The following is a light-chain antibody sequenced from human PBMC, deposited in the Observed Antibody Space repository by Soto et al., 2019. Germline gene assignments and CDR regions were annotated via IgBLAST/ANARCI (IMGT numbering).Light chain of an antibody. CDR2: GAS. J-gene: IGKJ1*01. CDR3: HQYDSWT. V-gene: IGKV3-20*01. CDR1: QSFNSIY. Sequence: EIVLTESPGTLSLSPGERATLSCRARQSFNSIYLAWYQQKPGQAPRLLIYGASSRATGIPDRFSGSGSGTDFTLTISRLEPEDFAVYYCHQYDSWTFGQGTKVDI.